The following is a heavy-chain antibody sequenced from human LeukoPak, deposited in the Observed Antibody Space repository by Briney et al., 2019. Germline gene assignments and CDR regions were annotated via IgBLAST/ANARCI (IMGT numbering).Heavy chain of an antibody. CDR1: GFTFSNYA. Sequence: QPGGSLRLSCAASGFTFSNYAMSWVRQAPGRGLEWVSAISGSSGLTYYADSAKGRFTISRDNSKNTLFLQMNSLRAEDTAVYYCARRGESASYGDYRFDYWGQGTLVTVSS. J-gene: IGHJ4*02. CDR2: ISGSSGLT. D-gene: IGHD4-17*01. V-gene: IGHV3-23*01. CDR3: ARRGESASYGDYRFDY.